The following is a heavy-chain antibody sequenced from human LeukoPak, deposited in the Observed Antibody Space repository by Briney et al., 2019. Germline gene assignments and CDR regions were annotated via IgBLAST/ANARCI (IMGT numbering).Heavy chain of an antibody. CDR2: ISYDGSNK. CDR1: GFTFSSYA. D-gene: IGHD5-12*01. Sequence: PGGSLRLSCAASGFTFSSYAMHWVRQAPGKGLEWVAVISYDGSNKYYADSVKGRFSISRDNSKNTVHLQMNSLRAEDTAVYYCARDLWLRWGYWGQGTLVTVSS. V-gene: IGHV3-30-3*01. CDR3: ARDLWLRWGY. J-gene: IGHJ4*02.